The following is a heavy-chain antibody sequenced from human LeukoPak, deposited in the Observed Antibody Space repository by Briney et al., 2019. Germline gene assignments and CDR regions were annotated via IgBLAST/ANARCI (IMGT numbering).Heavy chain of an antibody. CDR3: ARTQNYYGGSYYFDY. V-gene: IGHV3-30*03. D-gene: IGHD2-15*01. Sequence: GGSLRLSCAASGFTFSSYGMHWVRQAPGKGLEWVAVISYDGSNKYYADSVKGRSTISRDNAKNSLYLQMNSLRDEDTAVYYCARTQNYYGGSYYFDYWGQGTLVTVSS. J-gene: IGHJ4*02. CDR1: GFTFSSYG. CDR2: ISYDGSNK.